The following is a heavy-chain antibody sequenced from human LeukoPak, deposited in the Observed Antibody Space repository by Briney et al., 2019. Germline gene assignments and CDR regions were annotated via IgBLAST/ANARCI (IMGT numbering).Heavy chain of an antibody. CDR2: ISAYNDNT. Sequence: ASVTVSCKASGYTFTSYGISWVRQAPGQGLEWMGGISAYNDNTNYAQKLQGRVTMTTDTSTSTAYMELRSLRSDDTAVYYCARVHYDILTGYSYFDYWGQGTLVTVSS. CDR3: ARVHYDILTGYSYFDY. V-gene: IGHV1-18*01. J-gene: IGHJ4*02. D-gene: IGHD3-9*01. CDR1: GYTFTSYG.